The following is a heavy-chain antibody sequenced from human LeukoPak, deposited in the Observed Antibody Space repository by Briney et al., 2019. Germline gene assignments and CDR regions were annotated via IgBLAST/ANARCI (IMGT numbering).Heavy chain of an antibody. CDR3: GRELGYCSSTSCYTGGY. Sequence: ASVKVSCKASGYTFTSYYMHWVRQAPGQGLEWMGLINPSGGSTTYAQKFQGRVTMTRDTSISTAYMELSRLRSDDTAVYYCGRELGYCSSTSCYTGGYWGQGTLVTVSS. D-gene: IGHD2-2*02. CDR2: INPSGGST. J-gene: IGHJ4*02. V-gene: IGHV1-46*01. CDR1: GYTFTSYY.